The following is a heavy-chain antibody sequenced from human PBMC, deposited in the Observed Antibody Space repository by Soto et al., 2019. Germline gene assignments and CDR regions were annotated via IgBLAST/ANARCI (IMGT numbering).Heavy chain of an antibody. CDR2: ISGSGGST. CDR1: GFTFTIFA. CDR3: AKEVSLGSTLDRGY. J-gene: IGHJ4*02. V-gene: IGHV3-23*01. D-gene: IGHD7-27*01. Sequence: EVQLLESGGDLVQPGGSLRLSCAASGFTFTIFAMSWVRQSPGKGLAWVSTISGSGGSTYYADAVKGRFTISRDNSMGTLYLQMKSLRGEDPAIYYCAKEVSLGSTLDRGYWGQGTLVTVSS.